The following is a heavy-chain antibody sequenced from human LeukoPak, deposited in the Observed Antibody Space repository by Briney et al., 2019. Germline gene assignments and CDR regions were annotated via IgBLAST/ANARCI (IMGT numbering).Heavy chain of an antibody. CDR2: ISYDGSNK. Sequence: GGSLRLSCAASGFTFSSYWMNWARQAPGKGLEWVAVISYDGSNKYYADSVKGRFTISRDNSKNALYLQMNSLRAEDAAVYYCARERDSYGPNYFDYWGQGTLVTVSS. V-gene: IGHV3-30-3*01. CDR1: GFTFSSYW. J-gene: IGHJ4*02. D-gene: IGHD5-18*01. CDR3: ARERDSYGPNYFDY.